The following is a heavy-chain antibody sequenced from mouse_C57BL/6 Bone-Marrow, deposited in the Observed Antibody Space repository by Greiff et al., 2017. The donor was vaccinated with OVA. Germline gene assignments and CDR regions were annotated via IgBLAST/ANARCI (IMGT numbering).Heavy chain of an antibody. Sequence: VQLKESGAELAKPGASVKLSCKASGYTFTSYWMHWVKQRPGQGLEWIGYINPSSGYTKYNQKFKDKATLTADKSSSTAYMQLSSLTYEDSAVYYCASRGSNYGTDFDYWGQGTTLTVSS. D-gene: IGHD2-5*01. CDR2: INPSSGYT. CDR1: GYTFTSYW. J-gene: IGHJ2*01. V-gene: IGHV1-7*01. CDR3: ASRGSNYGTDFDY.